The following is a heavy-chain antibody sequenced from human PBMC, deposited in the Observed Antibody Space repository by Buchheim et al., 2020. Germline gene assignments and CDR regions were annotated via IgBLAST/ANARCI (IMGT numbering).Heavy chain of an antibody. CDR1: GFTVSSNY. D-gene: IGHD6-19*01. J-gene: IGHJ4*02. CDR3: ARARRRIAVAGYFDY. CDR2: IYSGGST. Sequence: EVQLVESGGGLVQPGGSLRLSCAASGFTVSSNYMSWVRQAPGKGLEWVSVIYSGGSTYYADSVKGRFNISRDNSKNTLYLQMNSLRAEDTAVYYCARARRRIAVAGYFDYWGQGTL. V-gene: IGHV3-66*01.